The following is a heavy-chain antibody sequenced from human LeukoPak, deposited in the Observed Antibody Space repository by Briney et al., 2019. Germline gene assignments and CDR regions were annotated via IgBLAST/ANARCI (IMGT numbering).Heavy chain of an antibody. Sequence: ASVKVSCKASGYTFTSYGIRWVRQAPGQGLEWMGWISAYNGNTNYAQKLQGRVTMTTDTSTSTAYMELRSLRSDDTAVYYCARDADPDCSSTSCYLHYYYGMDVWGQGTTVTVSS. CDR3: ARDADPDCSSTSCYLHYYYGMDV. V-gene: IGHV1-18*01. D-gene: IGHD2-2*01. CDR1: GYTFTSYG. CDR2: ISAYNGNT. J-gene: IGHJ6*02.